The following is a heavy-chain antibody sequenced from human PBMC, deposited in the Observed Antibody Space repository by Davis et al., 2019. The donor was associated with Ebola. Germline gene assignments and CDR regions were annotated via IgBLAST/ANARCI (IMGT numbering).Heavy chain of an antibody. CDR1: GGTFSSYA. CDR3: ARGGMVQGVILYYFDY. Sequence: SVKVSCKASGGTFSSYAISWVRQAPGQGLEWMGGIIPIFGTANYAQKFQGRVTITADKSTSTAYMEPSSLRSEDTAVYYCARGGMVQGVILYYFDYWGQGTLVTVSS. D-gene: IGHD3-10*01. CDR2: IIPIFGTA. V-gene: IGHV1-69*06. J-gene: IGHJ4*02.